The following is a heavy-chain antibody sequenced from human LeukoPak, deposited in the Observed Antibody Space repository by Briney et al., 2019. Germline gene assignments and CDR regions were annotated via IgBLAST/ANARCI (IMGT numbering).Heavy chain of an antibody. CDR1: GLTVSSNY. J-gene: IGHJ6*02. CDR3: AREPPDYYYYGMDV. Sequence: GGSLRLSCAASGLTVSSNYMSWVRQAPGAGLEWASVIYSGGITYYADSVKGRFTISIDNPKNPLYLQMNSLRAEDTAVYYWAREPPDYYYYGMDVWGQGNTVTVSS. V-gene: IGHV3-53*01. CDR2: IYSGGIT.